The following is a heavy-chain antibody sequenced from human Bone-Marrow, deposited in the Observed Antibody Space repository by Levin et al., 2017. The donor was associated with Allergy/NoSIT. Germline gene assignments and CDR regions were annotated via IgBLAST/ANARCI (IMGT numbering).Heavy chain of an antibody. J-gene: IGHJ5*02. D-gene: IGHD5-24*01. CDR3: ARDQFRRATIGARWFDP. CDR2: IKEDGSEK. Sequence: GASLRLSCAASGFTFSNSWMSWVRQAPGKGLEWVANIKEDGSEKYYVDSVKGRFTISRDNAKNSLYVQMNSLRAEDTAVYYCARDQFRRATIGARWFDPWGQGTLVTVSS. CDR1: GFTFSNSW. V-gene: IGHV3-7*01.